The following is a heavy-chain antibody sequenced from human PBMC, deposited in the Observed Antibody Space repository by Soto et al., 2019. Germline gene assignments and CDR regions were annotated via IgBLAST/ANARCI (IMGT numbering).Heavy chain of an antibody. CDR1: GGSISSSSYY. CDR2: IYYSGST. V-gene: IGHV4-39*01. CDR3: ARRPTPSWQQLVQRGYYFDY. Sequence: PSETLSLTCTVSGGSISSSSYYWGWIRKPPGKGLEWIGSIYYSGSTYYNPSLKSRVTISVDTSKNQFSLKLSSVTAADTAVYYCARRPTPSWQQLVQRGYYFDYWGQGTLVTVSS. D-gene: IGHD6-13*01. J-gene: IGHJ4*02.